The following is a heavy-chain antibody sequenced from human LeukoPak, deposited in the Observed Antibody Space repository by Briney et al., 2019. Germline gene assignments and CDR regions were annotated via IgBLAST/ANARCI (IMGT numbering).Heavy chain of an antibody. V-gene: IGHV1-24*01. CDR3: ARDLGGWGLGATFDY. D-gene: IGHD1-26*01. CDR1: GYTLTELS. CDR2: FDPEDGET. J-gene: IGHJ4*02. Sequence: ASVKVSCKVSGYTLTELSMHWVRQAPGKGLEWMGGFDPEDGETIYAQKFQGRVTMTEDTSTDTAYMELSSLRSDDTAVYYCARDLGGWGLGATFDYWGQGTLVTVSS.